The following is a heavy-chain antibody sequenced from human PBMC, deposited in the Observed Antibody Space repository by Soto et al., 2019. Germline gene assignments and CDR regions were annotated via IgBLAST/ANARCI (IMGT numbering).Heavy chain of an antibody. CDR1: GFTFSSYA. J-gene: IGHJ4*02. V-gene: IGHV3-23*01. D-gene: IGHD2-21*02. CDR2: ISGSGGST. CDR3: AKECGGDCYRAPVDY. Sequence: GGSLRLSCAASGFTFSSYAMSCVRQAPGKGLEWVSAISGSGGSTYYADSVKGRFTISRDNSKNTLYLQMNSLRAEDTAVYYCAKECGGDCYRAPVDYWGQGTLVTVSS.